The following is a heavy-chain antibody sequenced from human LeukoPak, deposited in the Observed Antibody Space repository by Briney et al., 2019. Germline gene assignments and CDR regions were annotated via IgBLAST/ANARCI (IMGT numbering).Heavy chain of an antibody. J-gene: IGHJ6*03. D-gene: IGHD3-22*01. V-gene: IGHV3-30*02. CDR3: AKARGWLSPLYYYYYYMDV. Sequence: GGSLRLSCAASGFTFSSYGMHWVRQAPGKGLEWVAFIRYDGSNKYYADSVKGRFTISRDNSKNTLYLQMNSLRAEDTAVYYCAKARGWLSPLYYYYYYMDVWGKGTTVTVSS. CDR2: IRYDGSNK. CDR1: GFTFSSYG.